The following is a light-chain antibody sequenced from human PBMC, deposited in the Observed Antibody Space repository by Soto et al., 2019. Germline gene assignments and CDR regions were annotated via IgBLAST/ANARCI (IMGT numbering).Light chain of an antibody. Sequence: EIVMTQSPATLSLSPGERATLSCRASQSVSSNLAWYQKKPGQAPRLLLYGASTRATGIPARFSGSGSGTELALSISSLQSEDFAVYYCKQYKEWPPFTFGQGTRLEIK. CDR2: GAS. V-gene: IGKV3-15*01. CDR3: KQYKEWPPFT. J-gene: IGKJ5*01. CDR1: QSVSSN.